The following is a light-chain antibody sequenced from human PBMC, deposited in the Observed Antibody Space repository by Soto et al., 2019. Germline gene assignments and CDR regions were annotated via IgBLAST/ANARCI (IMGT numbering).Light chain of an antibody. CDR3: QTWDTGIRVV. CDR2: LNSDGSH. Sequence: QSVLTQSPSASASLGASVKLTCTLSSGHSSYAIAWHQQQPEKGPRYLMKLNSDGSHNKGDGIPDRFSGSSSGAECYLTISSLQSEDEADYYCQTWDTGIRVVFGGGTKLTVL. J-gene: IGLJ2*01. V-gene: IGLV4-69*01. CDR1: SGHSSYA.